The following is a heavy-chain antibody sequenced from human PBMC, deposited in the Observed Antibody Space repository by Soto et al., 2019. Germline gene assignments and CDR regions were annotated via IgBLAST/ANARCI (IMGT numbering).Heavy chain of an antibody. D-gene: IGHD3-9*01. CDR3: ARGMAEEQIFYYFDY. J-gene: IGHJ4*02. CDR2: IYYSGST. Sequence: PSETLSLTCTVSGGSISSSSYYWGWIRQPPGKGLEWIGSIYYSGSTYYNPSIKSRVTISVDTSKNQFSLKLRSVTAADTAVYYCARGMAEEQIFYYFDYWGQGALVTVSS. V-gene: IGHV4-39*07. CDR1: GGSISSSSYY.